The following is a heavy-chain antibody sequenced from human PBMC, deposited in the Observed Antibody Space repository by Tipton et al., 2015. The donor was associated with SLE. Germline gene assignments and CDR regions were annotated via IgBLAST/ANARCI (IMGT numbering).Heavy chain of an antibody. J-gene: IGHJ4*02. CDR3: ARTGYSYGEYYFDY. CDR1: GDSVSSSSYY. Sequence: TLSLTCTVSGDSVSSSSYYWGWIRQPPGKGLEWIGSIYYSGSTYYNPSLKSRVTISVDTSKNQFSLKLSSVTAADTAVYYCARTGYSYGEYYFDYWGQGTLVTVSS. D-gene: IGHD5-18*01. V-gene: IGHV4-39*07. CDR2: IYYSGST.